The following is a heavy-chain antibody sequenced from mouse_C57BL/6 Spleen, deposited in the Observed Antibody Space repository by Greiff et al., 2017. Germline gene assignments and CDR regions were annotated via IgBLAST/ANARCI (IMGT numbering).Heavy chain of an antibody. CDR2: IYPGSGST. D-gene: IGHD1-1*01. Sequence: VKLQQPGAELVKPGASVKLSCKASGYTFTSYWMHWVKQRPGQGLEWIGDIYPGSGSTNYNEKFKSKATLTVDTSSSTAYMQLSSLTSEDSAVYYCARSPITTVVANFDYWGQGTTLTVSS. CDR1: GYTFTSYW. V-gene: IGHV1-55*01. J-gene: IGHJ2*01. CDR3: ARSPITTVVANFDY.